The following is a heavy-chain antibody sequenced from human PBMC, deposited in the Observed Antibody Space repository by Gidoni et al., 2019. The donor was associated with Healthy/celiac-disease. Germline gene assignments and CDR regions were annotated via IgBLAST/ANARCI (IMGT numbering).Heavy chain of an antibody. J-gene: IGHJ5*02. CDR1: GFTFSSYA. Sequence: EVQLLESGGGLVQPGGSLRLSCAASGFTFSSYAMSWVRQAPGKGLEWVSAISGSGGSTYYADSVKGRFTISRDNSKNTLYLQMNSLRAEDTAVYYCAKESFYDSSGYYSFDPWGQGTLVTVSS. CDR2: ISGSGGST. D-gene: IGHD3-22*01. V-gene: IGHV3-23*01. CDR3: AKESFYDSSGYYSFDP.